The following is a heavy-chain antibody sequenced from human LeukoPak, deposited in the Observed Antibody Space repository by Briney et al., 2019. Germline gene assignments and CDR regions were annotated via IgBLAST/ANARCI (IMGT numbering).Heavy chain of an antibody. V-gene: IGHV3-23*01. CDR3: AKEVTYCGGDCTLYYYNGMDV. D-gene: IGHD2-21*02. CDR2: ISAGGGYT. CDR1: GFTFSSHA. J-gene: IGHJ6*02. Sequence: GGSLRLSCAASGFTFSSHAMSWVRQAPGKGLEWVSGISAGGGYTYYADSVKGRFTISRDSSENTVFLQMNSLRAEDTAVYYCAKEVTYCGGDCTLYYYNGMDVWGQGATVTVSS.